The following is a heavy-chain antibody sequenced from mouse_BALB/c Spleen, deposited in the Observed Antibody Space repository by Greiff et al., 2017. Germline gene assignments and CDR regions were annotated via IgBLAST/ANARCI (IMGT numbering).Heavy chain of an antibody. Sequence: EVKLVESGGGLVKPGGSLKLSCAASGFTFSSYAMSWVRQTPEKRLEWVATISSGGSYTYYPDSVKGRFTISRDNAKNTLYLQMSSLRSEDTAMYYCARRGNYESHYFDYWGQGTTLTVSS. CDR2: ISSGGSYT. D-gene: IGHD2-1*01. CDR3: ARRGNYESHYFDY. CDR1: GFTFSSYA. J-gene: IGHJ2*01. V-gene: IGHV5-9-3*01.